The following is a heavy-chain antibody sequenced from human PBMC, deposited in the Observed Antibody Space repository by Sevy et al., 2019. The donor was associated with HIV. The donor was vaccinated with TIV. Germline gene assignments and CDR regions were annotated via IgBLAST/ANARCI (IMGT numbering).Heavy chain of an antibody. CDR3: ARALTYYCDSSGYSFDY. D-gene: IGHD3-22*01. CDR1: GGSISSYY. CDR2: IYYSGST. V-gene: IGHV4-59*01. Sequence: SETLSLTCTVSGGSISSYYWSWIRQPPGKGLEWIGYIYYSGSTNYNPSLKSRVTISVDTSKNQFSLKLSSVTAADTAVYYCARALTYYCDSSGYSFDYWGQGTLVTVSS. J-gene: IGHJ4*02.